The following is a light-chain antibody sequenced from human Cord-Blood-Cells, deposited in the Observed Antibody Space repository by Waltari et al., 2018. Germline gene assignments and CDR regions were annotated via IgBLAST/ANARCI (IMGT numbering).Light chain of an antibody. V-gene: IGKV1-5*03. CDR3: QQYNSYPWT. CDR2: TAS. Sequence: DIQLTQSPSTLSASVGDRVTITCRARQRISSWLAWYQQKPGKAPKLLIYTASSLESGVPSRFSGSGSGTEFTLTISSLQPDDFATYYCQQYNSYPWTFGQGTKVEIK. CDR1: QRISSW. J-gene: IGKJ1*01.